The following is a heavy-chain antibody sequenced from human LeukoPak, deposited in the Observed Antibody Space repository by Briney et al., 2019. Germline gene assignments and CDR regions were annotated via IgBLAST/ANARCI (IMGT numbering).Heavy chain of an antibody. J-gene: IGHJ5*02. CDR1: GGSISSGDYY. CDR2: IYYSGST. CDR3: ARDKVTVTGNWFDP. Sequence: SETLSLTCTVSGGSISSGDYYWSWIRQPPGKGLEWIGYIYYSGSTYYNPSLKSRVTISVNTSKNQFSLKLSSVTAADTAVYYCARDKVTVTGNWFDPGGQGTLVTVSS. V-gene: IGHV4-30-4*08. D-gene: IGHD4-17*01.